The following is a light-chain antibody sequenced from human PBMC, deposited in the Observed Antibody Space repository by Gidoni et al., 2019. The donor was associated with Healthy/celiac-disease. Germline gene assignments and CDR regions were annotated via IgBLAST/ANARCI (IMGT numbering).Light chain of an antibody. Sequence: IHMTRSPSSLSASVGDRVTITCRASQSISSYLNWYQQKPGKAPKLLIYAASSLQSGVPSRFSGSGSGTDFTHTISSLQPEDFATYYCQQSYSNPRTFXGXTKVEIK. V-gene: IGKV1-39*01. J-gene: IGKJ4*01. CDR1: QSISSY. CDR3: QQSYSNPRT. CDR2: AAS.